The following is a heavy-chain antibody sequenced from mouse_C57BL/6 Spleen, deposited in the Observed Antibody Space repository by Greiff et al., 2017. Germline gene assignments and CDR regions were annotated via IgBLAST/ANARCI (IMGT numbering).Heavy chain of an antibody. CDR2: ISDGGSYT. V-gene: IGHV5-4*01. CDR3: ARGAYAMDY. CDR1: GFTFSSYA. J-gene: IGHJ4*01. Sequence: EVQVVESGGGLVKPGGSLKLSCAASGFTFSSYAMSWVRQTPEKRLEWVATISDGGSYTYYPDNVKGRFTISRDNAKTNLYLQMSHLKSEDTAMYYCARGAYAMDYWGQGTSVTVSS.